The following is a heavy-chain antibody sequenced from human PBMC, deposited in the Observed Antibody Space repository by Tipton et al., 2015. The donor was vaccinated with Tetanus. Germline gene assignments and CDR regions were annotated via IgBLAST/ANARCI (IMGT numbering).Heavy chain of an antibody. CDR3: GGGRSHPRGVDI. CDR2: ITPYNGHT. J-gene: IGHJ6*02. CDR1: GYSFTSYG. V-gene: IGHV1-18*01. Sequence: QLVQSGAEVKKPGASVKVSCTANGYSFTSYGINWVRQAPGQGLEGVGWITPYNGHTDLAQKVQGRVTMTTDASLRTAYLELRSLRAEDTALYYFGGGRSHPRGVDIWGLGTTVTVSS.